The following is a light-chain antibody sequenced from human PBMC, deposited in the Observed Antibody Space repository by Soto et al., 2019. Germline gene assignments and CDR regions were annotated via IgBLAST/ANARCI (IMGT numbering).Light chain of an antibody. CDR2: GNS. CDR3: QSNDSSLRGV. Sequence: QSVLTHPPSVSGAPGQRVTISCTGSSSNIGAGYDVHWYQQFPGTAPKLLIYGNSNRPSGVPDRFSGSKSGTSASLAITGLQAEDEADYYCQSNDSSLRGVFGGGTKLTVL. J-gene: IGLJ3*02. V-gene: IGLV1-40*01. CDR1: SSNIGAGYD.